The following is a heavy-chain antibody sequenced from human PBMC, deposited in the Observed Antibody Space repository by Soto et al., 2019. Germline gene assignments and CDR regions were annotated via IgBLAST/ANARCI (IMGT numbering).Heavy chain of an antibody. D-gene: IGHD2-15*01. CDR2: IYDDGSA. Sequence: LSLTCTVSGGSISSSYWSWIRQPPGKGLEWLAYIYDDGSANYNPSLKSRATISLDMSKNQFSLKLASVTAADTAVYYCARDKYCSGGSCRKNWFDPWGQGTLVTVSS. V-gene: IGHV4-59*01. J-gene: IGHJ5*02. CDR1: GGSISSSY. CDR3: ARDKYCSGGSCRKNWFDP.